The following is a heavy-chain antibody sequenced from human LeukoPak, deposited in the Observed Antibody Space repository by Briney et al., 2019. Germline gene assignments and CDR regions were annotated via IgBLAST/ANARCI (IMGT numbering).Heavy chain of an antibody. J-gene: IGHJ4*02. D-gene: IGHD1-26*01. CDR2: INPTSGVT. V-gene: IGHV1-2*02. CDR1: GYTFSGSY. Sequence: ASVTVSCKASGYTFSGSYMHWVRQAPGQGLEWMGWINPTSGVTKYAEKFQGRVTMTRDTSINTAYMEMSGLRSDDTAVYYCARDMYSGTYGHWGQGTLVTVSS. CDR3: ARDMYSGTYGH.